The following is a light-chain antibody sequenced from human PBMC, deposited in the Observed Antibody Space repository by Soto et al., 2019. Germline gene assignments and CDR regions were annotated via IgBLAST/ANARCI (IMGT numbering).Light chain of an antibody. CDR3: SSYTGSTTLHYV. CDR2: DVS. CDR1: SSDVDGYNY. Sequence: QSALTQPASVSGSPGQSITISCTGTSSDVDGYNYVSWYQQHPGKAPKLLIYDVSNRPSGASNRFSGSKSGNPASLTISGLHAEDEADYYCSSYTGSTTLHYVFGTGTKLTVL. V-gene: IGLV2-14*01. J-gene: IGLJ1*01.